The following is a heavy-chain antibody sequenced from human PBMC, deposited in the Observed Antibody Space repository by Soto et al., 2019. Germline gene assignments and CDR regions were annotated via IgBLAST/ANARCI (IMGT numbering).Heavy chain of an antibody. D-gene: IGHD3-10*01. CDR1: GFSLSTSGVG. CDR2: IYWDEDK. V-gene: IGHV2-5*02. Sequence: QITLKESGPTLVKPTQTLTLTCTFSGFSLSTSGVGVGWIRQPPGKALEWLALIYWDEDKRYSPSLRSRLTNTKDTSKNQVVLTMTNMDPVDTATYYCAHRPRIFGSAAGYDYWGQGTLVTVSS. CDR3: AHRPRIFGSAAGYDY. J-gene: IGHJ4*02.